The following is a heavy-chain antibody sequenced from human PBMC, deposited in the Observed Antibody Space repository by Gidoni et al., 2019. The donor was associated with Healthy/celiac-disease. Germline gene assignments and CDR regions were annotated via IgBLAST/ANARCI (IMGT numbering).Heavy chain of an antibody. CDR3: ARQAAAEYYYYYGMDV. V-gene: IGHV1-69*04. CDR2: IIPILGIA. CDR1: GGTFSRYA. J-gene: IGHJ6*02. Sequence: QVQLVQSGAEVKKPGSSVKVSCKASGGTFSRYAISWVRQAPGQGLEWMGRIIPILGIANYAQKFQGRVTITADKSTSTAYMELSSLRSEDTAVYYCARQAAAEYYYYYGMDVWGQGTTVTVSS. D-gene: IGHD6-13*01.